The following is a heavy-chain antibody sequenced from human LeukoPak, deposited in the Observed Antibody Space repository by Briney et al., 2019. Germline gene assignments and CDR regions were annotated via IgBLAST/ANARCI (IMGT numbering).Heavy chain of an antibody. J-gene: IGHJ6*02. V-gene: IGHV3-7*01. CDR1: GFTFRGSW. Sequence: GGPLRLSCAAPGFTFRGSWTSWVRQAPGKGLEWVANLKQDGSVKHTADSVKGRFTISRDNAKNSLHLQMNSLRAEDTAVYYCARDRRYGLRYFDAAQDVWGQGTTVTVSS. D-gene: IGHD3-9*01. CDR2: LKQDGSVK. CDR3: ARDRRYGLRYFDAAQDV.